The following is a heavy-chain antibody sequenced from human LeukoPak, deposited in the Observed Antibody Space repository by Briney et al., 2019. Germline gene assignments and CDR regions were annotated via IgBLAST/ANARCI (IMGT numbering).Heavy chain of an antibody. Sequence: SQTLSLTCTVSGDSISTSDYYWSWIRQPPGKGLEWIGYINHNGITYYNPSLKSRVTISVDRSKNQFSLKLSSVTAADTAVYYCARERKQQLVRDWGQGTLVTASS. J-gene: IGHJ1*01. CDR1: GDSISTSDYY. CDR3: ARERKQQLVRD. D-gene: IGHD6-13*01. CDR2: INHNGIT. V-gene: IGHV4-30-2*01.